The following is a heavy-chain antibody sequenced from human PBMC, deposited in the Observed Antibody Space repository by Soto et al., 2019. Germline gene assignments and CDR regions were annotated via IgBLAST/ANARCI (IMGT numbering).Heavy chain of an antibody. CDR1: GYTFTAYY. Sequence: EASVKVSCKASGYTFTAYYMHWVRQAPGQGLKRMGWINPNSGGTNYAQKFQGWVTMTRDTSISTAYMELCRLRSDETAVYSCARDTGYYGSGSSSCRAHYYYYGMDVWGQGTTVTVSS. D-gene: IGHD3-10*01. CDR2: INPNSGGT. V-gene: IGHV1-2*04. J-gene: IGHJ6*02. CDR3: ARDTGYYGSGSSSCRAHYYYYGMDV.